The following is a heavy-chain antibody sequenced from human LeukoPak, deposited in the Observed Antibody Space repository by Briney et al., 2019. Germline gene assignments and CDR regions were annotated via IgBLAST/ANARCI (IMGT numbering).Heavy chain of an antibody. CDR3: ASSYSSSSRWWFDP. D-gene: IGHD6-6*01. J-gene: IGHJ5*02. CDR2: IYASGST. CDR1: GYSISSGYY. Sequence: SETLSLTCAVSGYSISSGYYWGWIRQPAGKGLEWIGRIYASGSTTYNPSLKSRVTISVDKSKNQFSLKLSSVTAADTAVYYCASSYSSSSRWWFDPWGQGTLVTVSS. V-gene: IGHV4-38-2*01.